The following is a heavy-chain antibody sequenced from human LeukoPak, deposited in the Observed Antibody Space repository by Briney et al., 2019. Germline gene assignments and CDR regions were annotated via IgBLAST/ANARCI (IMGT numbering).Heavy chain of an antibody. J-gene: IGHJ4*02. Sequence: ASVKVSCKASGYTFTGYYMHWVRQAPGQGLEWMGWINPNSGGTNYAKKFQGRVTMTRDTSINTAYMELSRLRSDDTAVYYCARGLSTVTTAYWGQGTLVTVSS. CDR2: INPNSGGT. V-gene: IGHV1-2*02. D-gene: IGHD4-17*01. CDR1: GYTFTGYY. CDR3: ARGLSTVTTAY.